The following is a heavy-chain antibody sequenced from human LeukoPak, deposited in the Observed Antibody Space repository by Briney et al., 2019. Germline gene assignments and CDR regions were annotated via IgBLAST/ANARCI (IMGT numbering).Heavy chain of an antibody. V-gene: IGHV3-73*01. CDR2: IRSKPNSYAT. Sequence: GGSLKLSCAASGFTFSGSAMHWIRQASGKGLEWVGRIRSKPNSYATAYAASAKGRFIISRDDSKNTAYLQMNSLKTEDTAVYYCARRDNMDVWGQGTTVTVSS. CDR1: GFTFSGSA. J-gene: IGHJ6*02. CDR3: ARRDNMDV.